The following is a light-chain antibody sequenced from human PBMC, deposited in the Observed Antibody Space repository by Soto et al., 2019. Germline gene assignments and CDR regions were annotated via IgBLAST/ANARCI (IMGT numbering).Light chain of an antibody. CDR1: SSDIGAYNY. V-gene: IGLV2-14*03. CDR3: SSYSSGIAFV. CDR2: EIT. J-gene: IGLJ1*01. Sequence: QSVLTQPASVSGSPGQSITISCTGTSSDIGAYNYVSWYQQHPGKAPKLMIYEITNRPSGISNRFSGSTSGNTASLSISGRQADDEADYYCSSYSSGIAFVFGTGTKLTVL.